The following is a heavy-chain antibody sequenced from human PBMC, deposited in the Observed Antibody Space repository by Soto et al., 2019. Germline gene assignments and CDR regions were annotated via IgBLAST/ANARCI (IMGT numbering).Heavy chain of an antibody. Sequence: QVLLQVSGPGLVKPSQTLSLTCTVSGGSISSGGYYWSWIRQHPGKGLEWIGYIYYSGSTYYNPSLKSRVTISVDTSKTQFSLKLSSVTAADTAVYYCARTSYDSSGTAADPWGQGTLVTVSS. CDR2: IYYSGST. J-gene: IGHJ5*02. D-gene: IGHD3-22*01. CDR3: ARTSYDSSGTAADP. V-gene: IGHV4-31*03. CDR1: GGSISSGGYY.